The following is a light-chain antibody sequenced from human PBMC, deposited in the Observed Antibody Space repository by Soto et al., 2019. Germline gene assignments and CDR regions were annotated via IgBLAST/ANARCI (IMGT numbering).Light chain of an antibody. CDR2: RNT. J-gene: IGLJ1*01. Sequence: SALTQPPSVSGAPGQRVTISCTGSSSNIGAGYDVHWYQQLPGTAPKLLIYRNTNRPSGVPDRFSGSKSGTSASLAITGLQAEDEADYYCQSCDSSLSGSGVFGTRTKVTVL. CDR1: SSNIGAGYD. CDR3: QSCDSSLSGSGV. V-gene: IGLV1-40*01.